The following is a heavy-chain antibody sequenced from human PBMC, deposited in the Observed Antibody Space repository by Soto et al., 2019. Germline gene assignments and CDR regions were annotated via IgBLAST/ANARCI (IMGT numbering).Heavy chain of an antibody. CDR2: IDYNEVT. J-gene: IGHJ4*02. D-gene: IGHD2-15*01. CDR1: GGSIYRSGYY. V-gene: IGHV4-39*01. Sequence: SETLSLTCTVSGGSIYRSGYYWGWIRQPPGRGLEWIGNIDYNEVTYSNPSLKSRVTISRDTSKNQFSLKLTSVTAADTALYYCGKVLVGATGHTDSDSWGPGTLVTVS. CDR3: GKVLVGATGHTDSDS.